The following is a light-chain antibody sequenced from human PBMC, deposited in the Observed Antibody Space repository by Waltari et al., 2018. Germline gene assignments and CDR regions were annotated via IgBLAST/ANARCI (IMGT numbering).Light chain of an antibody. V-gene: IGKV3-20*01. J-gene: IGKJ1*01. CDR3: QQYGSSPWT. CDR1: LSVSSSY. Sequence: EIVLTQSPGTLSLSPGERATLSCRASLSVSSSYLAWYQQKPGQAPRRLIYGASSRATGIPDRFSGSGSGTDFTLTISRLEPEDFAVYYCQQYGSSPWTFGQGTKVEIK. CDR2: GAS.